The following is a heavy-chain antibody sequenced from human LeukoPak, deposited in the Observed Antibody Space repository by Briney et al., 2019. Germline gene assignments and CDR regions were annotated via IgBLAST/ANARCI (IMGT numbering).Heavy chain of an antibody. CDR2: ISGSGGST. J-gene: IGHJ4*02. V-gene: IGHV3-23*01. CDR1: GFTFSSYA. D-gene: IGHD4-17*01. Sequence: PGGSLRLSCAASGFTFSSYAMSSVRLAPGKGLEWVSAISGSGGSTYYADSVKGRFTISRDSAKNSLYLQMNSLRAEDTAVYYCARDRTRRGDYAFDYWGQGTLVTVSS. CDR3: ARDRTRRGDYAFDY.